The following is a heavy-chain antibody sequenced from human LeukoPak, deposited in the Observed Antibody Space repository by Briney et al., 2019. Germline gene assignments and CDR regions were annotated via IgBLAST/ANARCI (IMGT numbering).Heavy chain of an antibody. CDR1: GFTFSSSN. Sequence: GGSLRLSCAASGFTFSSSNMHWVRQAPGEGLEDVSAISSSGDSTYHVSSVKGRFTISRDNSKNTLYLQMGSLRAEDMAVYYCARSGIYGDYGDYGGQGTLVTVSS. V-gene: IGHV3-64*01. CDR3: ARSGIYGDYGDY. J-gene: IGHJ4*02. CDR2: ISSSGDST. D-gene: IGHD4-17*01.